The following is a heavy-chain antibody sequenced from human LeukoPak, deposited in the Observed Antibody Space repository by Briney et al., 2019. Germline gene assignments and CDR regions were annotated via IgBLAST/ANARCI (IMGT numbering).Heavy chain of an antibody. V-gene: IGHV1-18*01. Sequence: ASVKVSCKASGYTFTSYGISWVRQAPGQGLEWMGGISAYNGNTNYAQKLQGRVTMTTDTSTSTAYMELRSLRSDDTAVYYCARRGYDFWSGYYALDYWGQGTLVTVSS. D-gene: IGHD3-3*01. CDR2: ISAYNGNT. CDR1: GYTFTSYG. J-gene: IGHJ4*02. CDR3: ARRGYDFWSGYYALDY.